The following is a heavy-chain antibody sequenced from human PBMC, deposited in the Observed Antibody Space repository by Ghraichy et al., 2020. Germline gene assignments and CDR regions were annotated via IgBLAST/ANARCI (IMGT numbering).Heavy chain of an antibody. Sequence: GGPLRLSCAASGFTFSSYAMSWVRQAPGKGLEWVSAISGSGGSTYYADSVKGRFTISRDNSKNTLYLQMNSLRAEDTAVYYCAKNGFTPGHSLPDYWGQGTLVTVSS. V-gene: IGHV3-23*01. CDR2: ISGSGGST. J-gene: IGHJ4*02. CDR3: AKNGFTPGHSLPDY. CDR1: GFTFSSYA. D-gene: IGHD5-18*01.